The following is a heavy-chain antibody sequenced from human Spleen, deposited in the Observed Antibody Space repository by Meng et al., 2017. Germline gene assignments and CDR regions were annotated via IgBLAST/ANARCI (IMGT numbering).Heavy chain of an antibody. CDR2: ISYSGST. CDR1: GGSVSSISYY. Sequence: QGHRQGAVPGRVRLPETLSLTCTVSGGSVSSISYYWSWIRQPPGRGLEWIGDISYSGSTRYNSSLMSRVTISVDTSKNQFSLKLSSVTAADTAVYYCASQEESGWYAYPGYWGQGTLVTVSS. V-gene: IGHV4-61*01. D-gene: IGHD6-19*01. J-gene: IGHJ4*02. CDR3: ASQEESGWYAYPGY.